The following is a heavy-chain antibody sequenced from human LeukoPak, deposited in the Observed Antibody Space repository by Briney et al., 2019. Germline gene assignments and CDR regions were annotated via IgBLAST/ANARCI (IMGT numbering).Heavy chain of an antibody. CDR2: ISGSGGST. CDR1: GFTFSNYA. Sequence: QSGGSLRLSCAASGFTFSNYAMSWVRQAPGKGLEWVSGISGSGGSTYYADSVEGRLTISRDNSKNTLYLQMDSLRAEDTAVYYCAKVGIRISLIVVVFTTADDWYFDLWGRGTLVTVSS. J-gene: IGHJ2*01. V-gene: IGHV3-23*01. D-gene: IGHD3-22*01. CDR3: AKVGIRISLIVVVFTTADDWYFDL.